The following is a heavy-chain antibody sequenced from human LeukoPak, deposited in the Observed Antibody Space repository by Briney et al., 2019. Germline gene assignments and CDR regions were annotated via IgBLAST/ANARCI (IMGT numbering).Heavy chain of an antibody. CDR2: IYYSGTT. CDR1: GGSISSSSYY. D-gene: IGHD2-15*01. Sequence: SETLSLTCTVSGGSISSSSYYWGWIRQPPGKGLEWIGYIYYSGTTHYSPSLKSRVTMSVDSSKNQFSLKLNSVTAADTAVYYCARNGFCSGAYCYGYYYYMDLWGKGTTVTVSS. V-gene: IGHV4-61*05. CDR3: ARNGFCSGAYCYGYYYYMDL. J-gene: IGHJ6*03.